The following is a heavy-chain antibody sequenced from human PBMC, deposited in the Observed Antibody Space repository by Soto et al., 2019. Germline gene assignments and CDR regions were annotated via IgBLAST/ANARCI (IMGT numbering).Heavy chain of an antibody. CDR3: ARATVRFGESDAFDI. D-gene: IGHD3-10*01. V-gene: IGHV3-33*01. Sequence: QVQLVESGGGVVQPGRSLRLSCAASGFTFSSYGMHWVRQAPGKGLEWVAVIWYDGSNKYYADSVKGRFTISRDNSKNTLYLQMNSLRAEDTAVYYCARATVRFGESDAFDIWGQGTMVTVSS. CDR1: GFTFSSYG. CDR2: IWYDGSNK. J-gene: IGHJ3*02.